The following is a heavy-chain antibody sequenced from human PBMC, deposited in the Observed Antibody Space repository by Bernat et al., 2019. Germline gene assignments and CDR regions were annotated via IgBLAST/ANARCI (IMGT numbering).Heavy chain of an antibody. J-gene: IGHJ6*03. V-gene: IGHV3-21*01. Sequence: EVQLVESGGGLVKPGGSLRLSCAAPGFTFSSYSMNWVRQAPGKGLEWVSSISSSSSYIYYADSVKGRFTISRYNAKNSLYLQMNSLRAEDTAVYYCARRTGSNYYYYMDVWGKGTTVTVSS. D-gene: IGHD1-26*01. CDR1: GFTFSSYS. CDR3: ARRTGSNYYYYMDV. CDR2: ISSSSSYI.